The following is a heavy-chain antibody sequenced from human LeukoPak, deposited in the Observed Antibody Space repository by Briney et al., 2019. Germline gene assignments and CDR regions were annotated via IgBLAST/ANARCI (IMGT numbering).Heavy chain of an antibody. J-gene: IGHJ4*02. Sequence: PGGSLRLSCAASGFTVSSNYMSWVRQAPGKGLEWVSVIYSGGSTYYAHSVKGRFTISTDNSKNTLYLQMNSLRAEDTAVYYCARCYDSSALMLTYWGQGTLVTVSS. D-gene: IGHD3-22*01. CDR1: GFTVSSNY. CDR3: ARCYDSSALMLTY. V-gene: IGHV3-53*01. CDR2: IYSGGST.